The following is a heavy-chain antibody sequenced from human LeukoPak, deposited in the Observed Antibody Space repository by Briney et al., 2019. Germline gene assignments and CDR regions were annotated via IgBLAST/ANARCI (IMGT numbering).Heavy chain of an antibody. V-gene: IGHV3-13*01. CDR2: IGTAGDT. D-gene: IGHD2-2*03. Sequence: AGGSLRLSCAASGFTFSSYDMHWVRQATGKGLEWVSAIGTAGDTYYPGSVKGRFTISRENAKNSLYLQMNSLRAEDTAVYYCATPGYCSSTSCSRLDYYYGMDVWGQGTTVTVSS. CDR3: ATPGYCSSTSCSRLDYYYGMDV. J-gene: IGHJ6*02. CDR1: GFTFSSYD.